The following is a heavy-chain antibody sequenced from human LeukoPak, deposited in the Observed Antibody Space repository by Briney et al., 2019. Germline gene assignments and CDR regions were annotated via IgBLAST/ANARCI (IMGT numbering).Heavy chain of an antibody. V-gene: IGHV1-2*06. CDR2: INPNSGGT. D-gene: IGHD3-22*01. CDR3: ARDTRFVGYYDSSGYYDPNY. Sequence: ASVKVSCKASGYTFTGYYMHWVRQAPGQGLEWMGRINPNSGGTNYAQKFQGRVTMPRDKSISTAYMQLSRLRSNDTAVYYCARDTRFVGYYDSSGYYDPNYWGQGTLVTVSS. J-gene: IGHJ4*02. CDR1: GYTFTGYY.